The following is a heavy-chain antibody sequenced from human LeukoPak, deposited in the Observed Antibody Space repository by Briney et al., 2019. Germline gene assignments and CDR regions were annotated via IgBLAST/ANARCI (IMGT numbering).Heavy chain of an antibody. D-gene: IGHD4-17*01. Sequence: ASVKVSCKASGYTFTSYGISWVRQAPGQGLEWMGWISAYNGNTNYAQKLQGRVTMTTDTSTSTAYMELRSLRSDDTAVYYCARDEGNGDYAYYYYYGMDVWGQGTTVTVSS. CDR2: ISAYNGNT. V-gene: IGHV1-18*01. J-gene: IGHJ6*02. CDR1: GYTFTSYG. CDR3: ARDEGNGDYAYYYYYGMDV.